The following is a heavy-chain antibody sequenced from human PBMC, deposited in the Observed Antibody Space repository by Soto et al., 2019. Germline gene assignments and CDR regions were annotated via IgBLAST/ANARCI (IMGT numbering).Heavy chain of an antibody. CDR1: GYTFTGYY. V-gene: IGHV1-18*04. J-gene: IGHJ3*02. D-gene: IGHD3-10*01. CDR2: ISAYNGNT. Sequence: ASVKVSCKASGYTFTGYYMHWVRQAPGQGLEWMGWISAYNGNTNYAQKLQGRVTMTTDTSTSTAYMELRSLRSDDTAVYYCARVQVMWWFGELESNDAFDIWGQGTMVTVSS. CDR3: ARVQVMWWFGELESNDAFDI.